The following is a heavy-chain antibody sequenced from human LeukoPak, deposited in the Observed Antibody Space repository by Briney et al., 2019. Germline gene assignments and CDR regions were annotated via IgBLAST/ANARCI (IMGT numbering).Heavy chain of an antibody. CDR2: INHSGST. CDR3: AREIVVTPWVDY. CDR1: GGSFSGYY. J-gene: IGHJ4*02. Sequence: SETLSLTCAVYGGSFSGYYWSWIRQPPGKGLEWIGEINHSGSTNYHPSLKSRVTISVDTSKYEFSLKLSSVTAADTAVYYCAREIVVTPWVDYWGQGTLVTVSS. D-gene: IGHD4-23*01. V-gene: IGHV4-34*01.